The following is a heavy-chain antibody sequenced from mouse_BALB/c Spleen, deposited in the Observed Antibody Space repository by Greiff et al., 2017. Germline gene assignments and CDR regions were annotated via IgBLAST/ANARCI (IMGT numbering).Heavy chain of an antibody. Sequence: VQGVESGPGLVAPSQSLSITCTVSGFSLTGYGVNWVRQPPGKGLEWLGMIWGDGSTDYNSALKSRLSISKDNSKSQVFLKMNSLQTDDTARYYCARDGGSSYPAWFAYWGQGTLVTVSA. V-gene: IGHV2-6-7*01. D-gene: IGHD1-1*01. CDR3: ARDGGSSYPAWFAY. CDR2: IWGDGST. CDR1: GFSLTGYG. J-gene: IGHJ3*01.